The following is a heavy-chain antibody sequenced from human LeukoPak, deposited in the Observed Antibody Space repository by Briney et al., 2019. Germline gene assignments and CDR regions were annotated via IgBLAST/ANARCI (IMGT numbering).Heavy chain of an antibody. CDR3: AKVSYLVRIVPDYYYYMDV. CDR2: ISYDGSNK. D-gene: IGHD6-6*01. J-gene: IGHJ6*03. CDR1: GFTFSSYG. Sequence: GGSLRLSCAASGFTFSSYGMHWVRQAPGKGLEWVAVISYDGSNKYYADSVKGRFTISRDNSKNTLYLQMNSLRAEDTAVYYCAKVSYLVRIVPDYYYYMDVWGKGTTVTVSS. V-gene: IGHV3-30*18.